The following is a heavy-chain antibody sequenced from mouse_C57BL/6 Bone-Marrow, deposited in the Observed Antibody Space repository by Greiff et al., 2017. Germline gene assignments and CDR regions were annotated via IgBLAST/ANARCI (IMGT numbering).Heavy chain of an antibody. D-gene: IGHD2-5*01. CDR3: ARPYYSNYWYFDV. J-gene: IGHJ1*03. CDR1: GYTFTSYW. V-gene: IGHV1-55*01. Sequence: QVQLQQPGAELVKPGASVKMSCKASGYTFTSYWITWVKQRPGQGLEWIGDIYPGSGSTNYNEKFKSKATLTVDTSSSAAYMQRSSLTSEDSAVYYCARPYYSNYWYFDVWGTGTTVTVSS. CDR2: IYPGSGST.